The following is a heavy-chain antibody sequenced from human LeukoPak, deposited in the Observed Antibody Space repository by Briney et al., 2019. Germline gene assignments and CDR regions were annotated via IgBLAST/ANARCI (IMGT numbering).Heavy chain of an antibody. V-gene: IGHV4-61*02. CDR1: GGSISSGSYY. D-gene: IGHD3-22*01. Sequence: PSETLSLTCTVSGGSISSGSYYWSWIRQPAGKGLEWIGRIYTSGSTNYNPSLKSRVTISVDTSKNQFSLKLSSVTAADTAVYYCARDGYYCGSSGYYYPEDWGQGTLVTVSS. CDR2: IYTSGST. CDR3: ARDGYYCGSSGYYYPED. J-gene: IGHJ4*02.